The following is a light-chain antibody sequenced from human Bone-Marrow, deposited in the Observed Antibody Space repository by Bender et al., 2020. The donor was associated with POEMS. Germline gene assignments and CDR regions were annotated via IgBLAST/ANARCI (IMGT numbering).Light chain of an antibody. CDR3: QSYDSSLSSLV. CDR1: SSNIGAGYG. V-gene: IGLV1-40*01. Sequence: QSVLTQPPSVSGAPGQRVTISCFGSSSNIGAGYGVHWYQQFPGTAPKLLIYDHSNRPSGVADRFSGSKSATSASLDITGLQAEDEAEYYCQSYDSSLSSLVFGGGTKVTVL. J-gene: IGLJ2*01. CDR2: DHS.